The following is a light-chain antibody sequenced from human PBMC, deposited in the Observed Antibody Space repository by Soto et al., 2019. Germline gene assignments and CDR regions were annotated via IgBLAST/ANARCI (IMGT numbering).Light chain of an antibody. V-gene: IGKV1-27*01. CDR2: AAS. CDR3: QKYNSALET. J-gene: IGKJ5*01. CDR1: QGISNY. Sequence: DIQMTQSPSSLSASVGDRVTITCRASQGISNYLAWYQQKPGKVPKLLIYAASTLQSGVPSRFSGSGSGTDFTLTISSPQPEDVATYYCQKYNSALETFGQGTRLEIK.